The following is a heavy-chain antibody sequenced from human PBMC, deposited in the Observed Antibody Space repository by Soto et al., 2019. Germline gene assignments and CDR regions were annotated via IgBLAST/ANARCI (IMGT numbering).Heavy chain of an antibody. J-gene: IGHJ5*02. Sequence: QVQLVQSGAEVKKPGSSVKVSCKASGGTFSSYAISWVRQAPGQGLEWMGGIIPIFGTANYAQKFQGRVTIXAXEXXSTAYMERSSLRSEDTAVYYCARELATVVTGWFDPWGQGTLVTVSS. D-gene: IGHD4-17*01. CDR2: IIPIFGTA. CDR3: ARELATVVTGWFDP. CDR1: GGTFSSYA. V-gene: IGHV1-69*12.